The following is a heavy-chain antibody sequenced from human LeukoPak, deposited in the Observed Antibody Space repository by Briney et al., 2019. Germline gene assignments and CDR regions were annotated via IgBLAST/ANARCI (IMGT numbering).Heavy chain of an antibody. CDR3: ASPDYQYCSSTSCYKSYAFDI. Sequence: GESLKISCKGSGYSFTSYWIGWVRRMPGKGLEWMGIIYPGDSDTRYSPSFQGQVTISADKSISTAYLQWSSLKASDTAMYYCASPDYQYCSSTSCYKSYAFDIWGQGTMVTVSS. CDR1: GYSFTSYW. J-gene: IGHJ3*02. CDR2: IYPGDSDT. D-gene: IGHD2-2*01. V-gene: IGHV5-51*01.